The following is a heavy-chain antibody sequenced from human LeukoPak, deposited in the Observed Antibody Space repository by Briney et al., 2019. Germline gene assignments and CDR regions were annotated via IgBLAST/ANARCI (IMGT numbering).Heavy chain of an antibody. Sequence: SETLSLTCTVSGGSISSYYWSWIRQPPGKGLEWIGYIYYSGSTNYNPSLKSRVTISVDTSKNQFSLKLSSVTAADTAVYYCAREGYCSGGSCYGNWFDPWGQGTLVTVSS. CDR3: AREGYCSGGSCYGNWFDP. CDR1: GGSISSYY. J-gene: IGHJ5*02. D-gene: IGHD2-15*01. V-gene: IGHV4-59*01. CDR2: IYYSGST.